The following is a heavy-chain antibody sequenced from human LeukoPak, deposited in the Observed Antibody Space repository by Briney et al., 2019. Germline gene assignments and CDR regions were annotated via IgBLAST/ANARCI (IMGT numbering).Heavy chain of an antibody. CDR3: ARDQGSTLGY. CDR2: INNDESHT. V-gene: IGHV3-74*01. D-gene: IGHD3-10*01. J-gene: IGHJ4*02. Sequence: GGSLRLSCAASGFTFSSYWMHWVRQAPGKGLVWVSRINNDESHTTYADSVKGRFTISRDNAKNTLYLQMNSLRDEDTAVYYCARDQGSTLGYWGQGTLVTVSS. CDR1: GFTFSSYW.